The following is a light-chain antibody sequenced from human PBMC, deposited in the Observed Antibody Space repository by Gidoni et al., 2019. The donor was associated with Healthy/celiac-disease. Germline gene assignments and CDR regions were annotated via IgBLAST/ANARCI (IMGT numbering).Light chain of an antibody. Sequence: IQMTQSPSSLSASVGDRVTITCRASQSISSYLNWYQQKPGKTPKLLIYAASSLQSGVPSRCSGSGSGTDFTLTISSLQPEDFATYYCQQSYSTPLTFXGXTKVEIK. CDR3: QQSYSTPLT. CDR1: QSISSY. V-gene: IGKV1-39*01. J-gene: IGKJ4*01. CDR2: AAS.